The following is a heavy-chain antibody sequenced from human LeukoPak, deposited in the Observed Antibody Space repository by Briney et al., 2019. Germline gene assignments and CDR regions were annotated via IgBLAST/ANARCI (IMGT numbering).Heavy chain of an antibody. J-gene: IGHJ6*02. CDR3: ARDRYFGSGSYTTVYYYYGMDV. D-gene: IGHD3-10*01. Sequence: TVKVSCKASGGTFSSYAISWVRQAPGQGLEWMGRIITILGISNYAEKFQGRVTITADKSTSTAYMELSSLRSEDTAVYYRARDRYFGSGSYTTVYYYYGMDVWGQGTTVTVAS. V-gene: IGHV1-69*04. CDR2: IITILGIS. CDR1: GGTFSSYA.